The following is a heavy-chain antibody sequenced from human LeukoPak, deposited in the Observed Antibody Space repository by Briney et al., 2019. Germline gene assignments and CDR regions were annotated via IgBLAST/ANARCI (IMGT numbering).Heavy chain of an antibody. CDR2: IIPIFGIV. Sequence: SVKVSCKASGGTFSSYAISWVRQAPGQGLEWMGRIIPIFGIVNYAQKFQGRVTITSDESTSTAYMELSSLRSEDTALYYCVKGSGSYCSGGNCFRPDVWGKGTTVTVSS. V-gene: IGHV1-69*13. CDR3: VKGSGSYCSGGNCFRPDV. J-gene: IGHJ6*03. D-gene: IGHD2-15*01. CDR1: GGTFSSYA.